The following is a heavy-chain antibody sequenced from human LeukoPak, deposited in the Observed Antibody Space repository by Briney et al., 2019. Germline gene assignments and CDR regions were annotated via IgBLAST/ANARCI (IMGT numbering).Heavy chain of an antibody. J-gene: IGHJ4*02. Sequence: ASVNVSCKSSGSTFTNYDINWVRHPPGQGLEWLGWMSPGSGYTGYAQKFQGRVTMTRDIYITTAYVGLSSLRSEDTAVYYCARGIEAGVDYWGQGTLVTVPS. V-gene: IGHV1-8*02. D-gene: IGHD6-25*01. CDR1: GSTFTNYD. CDR2: MSPGSGYT. CDR3: ARGIEAGVDY.